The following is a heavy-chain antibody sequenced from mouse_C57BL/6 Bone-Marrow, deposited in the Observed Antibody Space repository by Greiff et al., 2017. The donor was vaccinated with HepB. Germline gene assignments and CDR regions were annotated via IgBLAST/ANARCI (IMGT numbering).Heavy chain of an antibody. Sequence: VMLVESGAELARPGASVKLSCKASGYTFTSYGISWVKQRTGQGLEWIGEIYPRSGNTYYNEKFKGKATLTADKSSSTAYMELRSLTSEDSAVYFCARFPSTGKSFAYWGQGTLVTVSA. CDR2: IYPRSGNT. D-gene: IGHD4-1*02. CDR3: ARFPSTGKSFAY. CDR1: GYTFTSYG. J-gene: IGHJ3*01. V-gene: IGHV1-81*01.